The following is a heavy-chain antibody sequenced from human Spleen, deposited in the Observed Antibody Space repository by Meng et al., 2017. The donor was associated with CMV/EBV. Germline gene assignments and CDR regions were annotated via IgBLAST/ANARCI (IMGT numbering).Heavy chain of an antibody. Sequence: GGSLRLSCAASGFTFSSYAMNWVRQAPGKGLEWVSTISSTSVDTYYADSVKGRFTISRDSSKNTVYLQMSGLRADDTAVYYCATAVPTGYYYFDSWGLGTLVTVSS. V-gene: IGHV3-23*01. J-gene: IGHJ4*02. CDR3: ATAVPTGYYYFDS. CDR1: GFTFSSYA. CDR2: ISSTSVDT. D-gene: IGHD5-18*01.